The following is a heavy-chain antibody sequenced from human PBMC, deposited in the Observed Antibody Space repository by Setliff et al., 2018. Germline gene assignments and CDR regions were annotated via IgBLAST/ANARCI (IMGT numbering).Heavy chain of an antibody. CDR3: ATLLPNYGSGMDV. CDR1: GSSIISDYY. D-gene: IGHD3-10*01. J-gene: IGHJ6*02. CDR2: IFQSGNT. Sequence: SETLSLTCAVSGSSIISDYYWVWIRQPPGRGLEWIGSIFQSGNTYYNPSLKSRVTISVDTSKNQFSLKVNSVTAADTAVYYCATLLPNYGSGMDVWGQGTTVTVSS. V-gene: IGHV4-38-2*01.